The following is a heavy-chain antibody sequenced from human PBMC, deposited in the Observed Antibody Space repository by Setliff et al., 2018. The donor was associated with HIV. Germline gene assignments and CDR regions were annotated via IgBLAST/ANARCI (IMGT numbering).Heavy chain of an antibody. CDR1: NGSITSTNYY. D-gene: IGHD6-13*01. CDR2: IYYGGTT. V-gene: IGHV4-39*01. J-gene: IGHJ5*02. CDR3: ARLRAAGTVHYFDP. Sequence: SETLSLTCTVSNGSITSTNYYWGWIRQPPGKGLEGLGNIGNIYYGGTTYYNPSLKGRITISVFTSSQQLSLTLTSVTPADTAVYYCARLRAAGTVHYFDPWGQGTQVTVSS.